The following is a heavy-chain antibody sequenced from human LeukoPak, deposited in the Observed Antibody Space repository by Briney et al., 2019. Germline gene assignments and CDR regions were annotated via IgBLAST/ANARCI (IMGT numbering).Heavy chain of an antibody. D-gene: IGHD1-1*01. CDR1: GGSISSSTHY. CDR2: INYSGST. V-gene: IGHV4-39*07. CDR3: ARVPTGTLSEAFDI. Sequence: SETLSLACAVSGGSISSSTHYWGWIRQPPGKGLEWIASINYSGSTYYNPSLKSRVTIPVDTSKNQFSLKLSSVTAADTAVYYCARVPTGTLSEAFDIWGEGTMVTVSS. J-gene: IGHJ3*02.